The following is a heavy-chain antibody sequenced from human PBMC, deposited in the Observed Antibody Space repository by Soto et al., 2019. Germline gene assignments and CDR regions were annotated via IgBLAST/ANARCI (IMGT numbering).Heavy chain of an antibody. Sequence: QVQLVQSGAEVKKPGSSVKVSCTASGGTFSSYAISWVRQAPGQGLEWMGGIIPIFGTANYAQKFQGRVTITADESTSTAYMELSSLRSEDTAVYYCAQSSGWKQGSGIDYWGQGTLVTVSS. CDR3: AQSSGWKQGSGIDY. J-gene: IGHJ4*02. CDR1: GGTFSSYA. CDR2: IIPIFGTA. V-gene: IGHV1-69*01. D-gene: IGHD6-19*01.